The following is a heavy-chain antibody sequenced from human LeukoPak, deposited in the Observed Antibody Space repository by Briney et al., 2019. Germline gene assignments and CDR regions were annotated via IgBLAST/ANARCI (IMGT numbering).Heavy chain of an antibody. CDR3: VKDSPPRYSGSPPAY. CDR1: GFTFSSYW. V-gene: IGHV3-7*03. D-gene: IGHD1-26*01. CDR2: INKDGGEK. J-gene: IGHJ4*02. Sequence: GGSLRLSCAASGFTFSSYWMSWVRQAPGKGLEWVANINKDGGEKYYVDSVKGRFTISGDNAKNSLYLQMNSLRADDTAVYYCVKDSPPRYSGSPPAYWGQGTLVTVSS.